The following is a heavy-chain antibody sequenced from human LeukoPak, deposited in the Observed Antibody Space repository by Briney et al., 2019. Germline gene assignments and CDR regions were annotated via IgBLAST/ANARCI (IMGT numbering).Heavy chain of an antibody. CDR3: ARTLRHRDYYDSSGYQGGLL. CDR2: IIPILGIA. D-gene: IGHD3-22*01. J-gene: IGHJ4*02. Sequence: SVKVSCKASGGTFSSYTISWVRQAPGQGLEWMGRIIPILGIANYAQKFQGRVTITADKSTSTAYMELSSLRSEDTAVYYCARTLRHRDYYDSSGYQGGLLWGQGTLVTVSS. CDR1: GGTFSSYT. V-gene: IGHV1-69*02.